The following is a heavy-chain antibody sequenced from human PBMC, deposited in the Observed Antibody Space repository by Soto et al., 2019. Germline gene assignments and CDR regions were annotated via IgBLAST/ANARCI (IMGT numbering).Heavy chain of an antibody. V-gene: IGHV4-61*01. J-gene: IGHJ5*02. CDR2: IYYSGST. Sequence: SEPLSLTCTVSGGSVSSGSYYWSWIRQPPGKGLEWIGYIYYSGSTNYNPSLKSRVTISVDTSKNQFSLKLSSVTAADTAVYYCARGIGGSSWYNWFDPWGQGTLVTVSS. D-gene: IGHD6-13*01. CDR3: ARGIGGSSWYNWFDP. CDR1: GGSVSSGSYY.